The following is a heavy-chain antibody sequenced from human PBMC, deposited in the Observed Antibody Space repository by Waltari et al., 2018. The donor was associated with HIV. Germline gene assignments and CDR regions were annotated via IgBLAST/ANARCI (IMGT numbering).Heavy chain of an antibody. CDR2: IYYSGST. Sequence: QVQLQESGPGLVKPSQTLSLTCTVSGGSISSGGYYWSWLRQHPGKGLEGIGYIYYSGSTYYNPSLKSRVTISVDTSNNQFSLKLSSVTAADTAVYYCARYYDSSGYYYSWGQGTLVTVSS. J-gene: IGHJ4*02. V-gene: IGHV4-31*03. CDR1: GGSISSGGYY. CDR3: ARYYDSSGYYYS. D-gene: IGHD3-22*01.